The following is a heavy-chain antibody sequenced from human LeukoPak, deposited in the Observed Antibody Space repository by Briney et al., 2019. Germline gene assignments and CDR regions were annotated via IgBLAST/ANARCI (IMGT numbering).Heavy chain of an antibody. CDR3: ARVLGIQLWSVYFDY. CDR2: IIPVFGTA. Sequence: SVKVSCKASGGTFSSYAISWVRQAPGQGLEWMGGIIPVFGTANYAQKFQGRVTITTDESTSTAYMELSSLRSEDTAVYYCARVLGIQLWSVYFDYWGQGTLVTVSS. V-gene: IGHV1-69*05. CDR1: GGTFSSYA. D-gene: IGHD5-18*01. J-gene: IGHJ4*02.